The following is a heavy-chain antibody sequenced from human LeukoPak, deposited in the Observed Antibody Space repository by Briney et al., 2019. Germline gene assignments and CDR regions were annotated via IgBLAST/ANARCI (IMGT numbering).Heavy chain of an antibody. J-gene: IGHJ4*02. Sequence: ASVKVSCKASGYTFTSYGISWVRQAPGQGLEWMGWISAYNGNTNYAQKLQGRVTMTTDTSTSTAYMELRSLGSDDTAVYYCARDLITMVRRGTFDYWGQGTLVTVSS. CDR2: ISAYNGNT. D-gene: IGHD3-10*01. V-gene: IGHV1-18*01. CDR1: GYTFTSYG. CDR3: ARDLITMVRRGTFDY.